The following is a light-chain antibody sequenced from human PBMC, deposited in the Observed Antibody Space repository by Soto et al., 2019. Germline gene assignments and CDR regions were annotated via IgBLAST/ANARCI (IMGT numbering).Light chain of an antibody. Sequence: EIVMTQSPATLSLSPGERATLSRRASQSVSSNLAWYHQKPGQAPRLLIYGASTRATGIPTRFSGSGSGTEFTLTISSLQSEDFAVYYCHQYNNWPYTFGQGTKLEIK. V-gene: IGKV3-15*01. J-gene: IGKJ2*01. CDR1: QSVSSN. CDR2: GAS. CDR3: HQYNNWPYT.